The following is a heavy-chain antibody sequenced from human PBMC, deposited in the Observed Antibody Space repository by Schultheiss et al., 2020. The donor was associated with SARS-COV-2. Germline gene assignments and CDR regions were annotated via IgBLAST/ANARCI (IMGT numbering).Heavy chain of an antibody. CDR2: IVVGSGNT. V-gene: IGHV1-58*01. Sequence: SVKVSCKASGFTFTSSAVQWVRQARGQRLEWIGWIVVGSGNTNYAQKFQERVTITRDMSTSTAYMELSSLRSEDTAVYYCAKAQKLYDYVIYWGQGTLVTVSS. CDR3: AKAQKLYDYVIY. D-gene: IGHD3-16*01. CDR1: GFTFTSSA. J-gene: IGHJ4*02.